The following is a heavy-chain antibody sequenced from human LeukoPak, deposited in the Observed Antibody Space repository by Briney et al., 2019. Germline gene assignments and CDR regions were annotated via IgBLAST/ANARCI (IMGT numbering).Heavy chain of an antibody. CDR3: ARSWAAKWELPGQFDS. V-gene: IGHV4-4*07. CDR1: GGSMNNYY. Sequence: SDTLSLTCSVSGGSMNNYYWNWIRQSPKKGLEWIGFVFSRGTTNFNPSFRSRLTMSIDTSTNQFSPTLTSMTAADTAVYFCARSWAAKWELPGQFDSWGQGRLVTVSS. CDR2: VFSRGTT. J-gene: IGHJ5*01. D-gene: IGHD1-26*01.